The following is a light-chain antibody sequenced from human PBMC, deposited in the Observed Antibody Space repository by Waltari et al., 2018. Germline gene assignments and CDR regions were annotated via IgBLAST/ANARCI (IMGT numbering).Light chain of an antibody. J-gene: IGKJ4*01. CDR3: QQSYSTPLT. V-gene: IGKV1-39*01. CDR1: QSITSY. CDR2: AAS. Sequence: DIQMTQSPSSLSASVGDRVTITCRASQSITSYLNWYQQKPGKAPKFLIYAASSLQSGVPSRFSGSGYGTDFTLTISSLQPEDFATYYCQQSYSTPLTFGGGTKVEIK.